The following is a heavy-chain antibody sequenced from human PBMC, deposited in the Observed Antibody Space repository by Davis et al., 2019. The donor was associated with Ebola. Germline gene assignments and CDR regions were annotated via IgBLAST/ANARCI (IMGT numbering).Heavy chain of an antibody. Sequence: ASVKVSCKASGYTFTGYYMHWVRQAPGQGLEWMGWINPNSGGTNYAQKFQGWVTMTRDTSISTAYMEMSRLRSDDTAVYYCARGGGSSKRTMGYWGQGTLVTVSS. CDR3: ARGGGSSKRTMGY. V-gene: IGHV1-2*04. CDR1: GYTFTGYY. J-gene: IGHJ4*02. CDR2: INPNSGGT. D-gene: IGHD1-26*01.